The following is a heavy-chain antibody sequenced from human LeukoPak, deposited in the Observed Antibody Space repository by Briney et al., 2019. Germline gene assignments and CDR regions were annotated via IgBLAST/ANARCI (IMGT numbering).Heavy chain of an antibody. D-gene: IGHD6-19*01. Sequence: PSETLSLTCTVSGGPISNYYWSWIRQSPGKGLEWIGYVYYSGSTTYNPSLKSRVAISVHTSKNQFSLRLNSVTAADTAVYYCAREGTRSGWGDTFDYWGQGTLVTVSS. CDR2: VYYSGST. J-gene: IGHJ4*02. CDR3: AREGTRSGWGDTFDY. CDR1: GGPISNYY. V-gene: IGHV4-59*01.